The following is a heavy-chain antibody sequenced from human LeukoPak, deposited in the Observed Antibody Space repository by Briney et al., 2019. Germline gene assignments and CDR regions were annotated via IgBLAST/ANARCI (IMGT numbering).Heavy chain of an antibody. V-gene: IGHV3-23*01. J-gene: IGHJ6*02. CDR2: ISGSGGST. CDR3: AKAYPDYYDILTGLPTLYYYGMDV. D-gene: IGHD3-9*01. CDR1: GFTFSSYA. Sequence: PGGSLRLSCAASGFTFSSYAMSWVRQAPGKGLEWVSAISGSGGSTYYADSVKGRFTISRDNSKNTLYLQMNSLRAEDTAVYYCAKAYPDYYDILTGLPTLYYYGMDVWGQGTTVTVSS.